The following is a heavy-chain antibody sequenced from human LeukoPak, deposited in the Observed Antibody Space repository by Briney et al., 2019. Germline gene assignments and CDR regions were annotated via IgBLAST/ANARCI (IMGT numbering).Heavy chain of an antibody. CDR3: ARVGELREDYFDY. V-gene: IGHV3-21*01. CDR1: GFTFSSYS. J-gene: IGHJ4*02. Sequence: GGSLRLSCAASGFTFSSYSMNWVRQAPGKGLEWVSSISSSSSYIYCADSVKGRFTISRDNAKNSLYLQMNSLRAEDTAVYYCARVGELREDYFDYWGQGTLVTVSS. D-gene: IGHD4-23*01. CDR2: ISSSSSYI.